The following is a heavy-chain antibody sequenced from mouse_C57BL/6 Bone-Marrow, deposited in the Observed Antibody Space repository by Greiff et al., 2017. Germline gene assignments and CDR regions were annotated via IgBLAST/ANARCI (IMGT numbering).Heavy chain of an antibody. CDR2: IDPSDSYN. V-gene: IGHV1-69*01. CDR3: ARSLYYGSSYNY. J-gene: IGHJ2*01. Sequence: QVQLQQPGAELVMPGASVKLSCKASGYTFTSYWMHWVKQRPGQGLEWIGEIDPSDSYNNYNQKFKGKSTLTVGKSSSTAYMQLSSLTSEDSAVYDCARSLYYGSSYNYWGQGTTLTVSS. CDR1: GYTFTSYW. D-gene: IGHD1-1*01.